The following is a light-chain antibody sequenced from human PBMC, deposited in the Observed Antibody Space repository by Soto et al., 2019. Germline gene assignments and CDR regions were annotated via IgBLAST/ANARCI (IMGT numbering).Light chain of an antibody. CDR3: CSFAGSGTFYV. Sequence: QSALSQPASVSGSPGQSITISCTGSSSDVGSYNLVSWYQHHPGKAPKLMIYEGSKRPSGVSSRFSGSKSGNTASLTISGLQAEDEADYYCCSFAGSGTFYVFGTGTKLTVL. V-gene: IGLV2-23*01. CDR1: SSDVGSYNL. J-gene: IGLJ1*01. CDR2: EGS.